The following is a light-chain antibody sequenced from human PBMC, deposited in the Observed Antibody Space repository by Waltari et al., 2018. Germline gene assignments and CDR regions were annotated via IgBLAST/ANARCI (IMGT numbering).Light chain of an antibody. Sequence: EIVLTQSPGTLSLSPGDTVTLSGRASQSVSRALAWYQPKPGQAPSLLIYGASSRATCIPDRFSGSGSGTDFSLTISRLEPEDFAVYYCQHYVRLPVTFGQGTKVEIK. CDR3: QHYVRLPVT. V-gene: IGKV3-20*01. CDR2: GAS. CDR1: QSVSRA. J-gene: IGKJ1*01.